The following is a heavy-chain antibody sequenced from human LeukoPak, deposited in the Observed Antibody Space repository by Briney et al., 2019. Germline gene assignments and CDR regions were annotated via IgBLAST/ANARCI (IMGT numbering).Heavy chain of an antibody. CDR1: GGSISSSSYH. D-gene: IGHD4-23*01. CDR3: ARTSGFSTVVTYFDY. CDR2: IYYSGST. V-gene: IGHV4-39*07. Sequence: SETLSLACTVSGGSISSSSYHWGWIRQPPGKGLEWIGTIYYSGSTYYNPSLKSRVTISVDTSKNQFSLKLSSVTAADTAVYYCARTSGFSTVVTYFDYWGQGTLVTVSS. J-gene: IGHJ4*02.